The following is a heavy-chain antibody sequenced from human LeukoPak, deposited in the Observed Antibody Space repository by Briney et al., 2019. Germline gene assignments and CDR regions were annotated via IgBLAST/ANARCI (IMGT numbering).Heavy chain of an antibody. J-gene: IGHJ4*02. CDR1: GYSISSGYY. CDR2: IYHSGST. D-gene: IGHD1-26*01. CDR3: ARVFSGSYFDY. V-gene: IGHV4-38-2*02. Sequence: SETLSLTCTVSGYSISSGYYWGWIRQPPGKGLEWIGSIYHSGSTYYNPSLKSRVTTSVDTSKNQFSLKLSSVTAADTAVYYCARVFSGSYFDYWGQGTLVTVSS.